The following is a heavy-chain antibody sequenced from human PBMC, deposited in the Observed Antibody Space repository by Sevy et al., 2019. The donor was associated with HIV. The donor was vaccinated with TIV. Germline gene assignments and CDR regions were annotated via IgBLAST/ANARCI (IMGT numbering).Heavy chain of an antibody. CDR1: GYSFTSYW. CDR2: IYPGDSDT. V-gene: IGHV5-51*01. Sequence: GESLKISCKGSGYSFTSYWIGWVRQVPGKGLDWMGIIYPGDSDTRYSPSFEGQVTTSADKSISTAYLQWSSLKASDTAMYYCARLEVVTAAFDIWGQGTMVTVSS. D-gene: IGHD2-15*01. CDR3: ARLEVVTAAFDI. J-gene: IGHJ3*02.